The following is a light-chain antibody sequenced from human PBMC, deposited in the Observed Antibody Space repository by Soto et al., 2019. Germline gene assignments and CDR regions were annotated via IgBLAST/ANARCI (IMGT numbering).Light chain of an antibody. CDR2: LNSDGSP. V-gene: IGLV4-69*01. CDR3: QTWGTGIQV. J-gene: IGLJ3*02. CDR1: SGHSSYA. Sequence: QLVLTQSPSASASLGASVKLTCTLSSGHSSYAIAWHQQQPEKGPRYLMNLNSDGSPSKGDGIPDRFSGSSSGAVRYLTISSLQSEDEADYYCQTWGTGIQVFGGGTQLTVL.